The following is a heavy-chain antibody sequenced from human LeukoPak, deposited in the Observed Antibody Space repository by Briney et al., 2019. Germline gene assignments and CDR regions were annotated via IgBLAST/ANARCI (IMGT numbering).Heavy chain of an antibody. CDR2: IYHSGST. CDR1: GYSISCGYY. J-gene: IGHJ5*02. CDR3: ARVPHSSSSEWFDP. D-gene: IGHD6-6*01. V-gene: IGHV4-38-2*02. Sequence: SETLSLTCTVSGYSISCGYYWGWIRQPPGRGLEWIGSIYHSGSTYYNPSLKSRVTISVDTSKNQLAQKLSSVTAADTAVYYCARVPHSSSSEWFDPWGQGTLVTVSS.